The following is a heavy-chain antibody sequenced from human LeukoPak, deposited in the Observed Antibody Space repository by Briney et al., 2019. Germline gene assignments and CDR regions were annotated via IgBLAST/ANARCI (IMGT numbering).Heavy chain of an antibody. CDR1: GYTLTELS. J-gene: IGHJ4*02. D-gene: IGHD5-12*01. V-gene: IGHV1-24*01. CDR3: ATDLPGYDESFDY. CDR2: FDPEDGET. Sequence: ASVKVSCKVSGYTLTELSMHWVRQAPGKGLEWMGGFDPEDGETIYAQKFQGRVTMTEDTSTDTAYMELSSLGSEDTAVYYCATDLPGYDESFDYWGQGTLVTVSS.